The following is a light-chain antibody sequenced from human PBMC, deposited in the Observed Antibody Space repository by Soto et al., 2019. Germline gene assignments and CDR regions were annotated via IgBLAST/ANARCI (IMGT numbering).Light chain of an antibody. CDR2: EVT. CDR1: SSDVGGYNY. Sequence: QSVLTQPASVSGSPGQSISMSCTGTSSDVGGYNYVSWYQHHPGKAPKLMIYEVTNRPSGVSIRFSGSKSGTTASLTISGLQAEDEADYYCLAFTSSCTYIFGTGTKVTV. J-gene: IGLJ1*01. V-gene: IGLV2-14*01. CDR3: LAFTSSCTYI.